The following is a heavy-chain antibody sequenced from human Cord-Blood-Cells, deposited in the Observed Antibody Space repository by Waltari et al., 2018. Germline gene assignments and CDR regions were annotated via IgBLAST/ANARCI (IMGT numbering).Heavy chain of an antibody. V-gene: IGHV4-39*01. J-gene: IGHJ2*01. CDR2: IYYSGST. D-gene: IGHD6-6*01. CDR3: ARRRSSSSWYFDL. Sequence: QLQLQESGPGLVKPSETLSLTCTVSGGSISSRSYYWGWLRQPPGKGLEWIGSIYYSGSTYYNPSLKSRVTISVDTSKNQFSLKLSSVTAADTAVYYCARRRSSSSWYFDLWGRGTLVTVSS. CDR1: GGSISSRSYY.